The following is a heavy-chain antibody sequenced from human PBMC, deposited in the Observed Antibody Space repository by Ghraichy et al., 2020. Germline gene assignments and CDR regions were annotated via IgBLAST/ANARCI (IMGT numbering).Heavy chain of an antibody. CDR3: ARGAAARALKYYFDY. CDR1: GLTVSSNY. V-gene: IGHV3-66*02. CDR2: IYGGDNT. Sequence: LSLTCAASGLTVSSNYISWVRQAPGKGLEWVSVIYGGDNTYYADSVKGRFTISRDNSKNTLYLQMNSLRAEDTAVYYCARGAAARALKYYFDYWGRGTLVTVSS. J-gene: IGHJ4*02. D-gene: IGHD6-6*01.